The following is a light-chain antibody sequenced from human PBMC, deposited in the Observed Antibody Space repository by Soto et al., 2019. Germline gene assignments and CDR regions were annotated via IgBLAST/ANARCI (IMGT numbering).Light chain of an antibody. J-gene: IGLJ1*01. V-gene: IGLV1-47*01. CDR3: AAWDDSLSGYV. CDR2: RNS. CDR1: SSNIGRNY. Sequence: QSVLTQPPSASGTPGQRVTISCSGRSSNIGRNYVYWYQQVPGTAPKLLIQRNSQRPSGVPDRFSGSNYGTSASLAISGLRSVDEADYYCAAWDDSLSGYVFGTGTKLTVL.